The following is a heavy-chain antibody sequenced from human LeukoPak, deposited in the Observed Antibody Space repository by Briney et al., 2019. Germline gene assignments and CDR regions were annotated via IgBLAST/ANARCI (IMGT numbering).Heavy chain of an antibody. CDR3: AKDGETGTAYYYYYMDV. J-gene: IGHJ6*03. D-gene: IGHD1-1*01. CDR1: GFTFSSYG. V-gene: IGHV3-33*06. Sequence: GGSLRLSCAASGFTFSSYGMHWVRQAPGKGLEWVAVIWYDGSNKYYADSVKGRFTISRDDSKNTLFLQMNSLRAEDTAVYYRAKDGETGTAYYYYYMDVWGKGTTVTVSS. CDR2: IWYDGSNK.